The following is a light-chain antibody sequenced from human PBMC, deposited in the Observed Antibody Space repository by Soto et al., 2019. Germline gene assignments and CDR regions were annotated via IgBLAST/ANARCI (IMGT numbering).Light chain of an antibody. J-gene: IGLJ3*02. CDR2: LEGSGSY. V-gene: IGLV4-60*02. CDR1: SGHSSYI. CDR3: ETWDGNTRV. Sequence: QPVLTQSSSASASLGSSVKLTCTLSSGHSSYIIAWHQQQPGQAPRYLMRLEGSGSYNKGSAVPDRFSGSSSGADRYLTISNLQYEDEADYYCETWDGNTRVFAGGTKVTVL.